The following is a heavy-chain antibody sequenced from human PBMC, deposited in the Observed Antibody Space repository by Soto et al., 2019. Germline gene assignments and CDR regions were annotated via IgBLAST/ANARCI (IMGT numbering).Heavy chain of an antibody. D-gene: IGHD3-3*01. CDR1: EFSISTFW. Sequence: EMQLVESGGGLGQPGGSLRLSCAASEFSISTFWMHWVRQAPGKGLVWVSRINGDETITEYADFVKGRFTVSRDNAKNTVYLQMNSLRAEDTALYYCARGYDFWSGYYRPHGMDLWCQGTAVTVSS. CDR2: INGDETIT. J-gene: IGHJ6*02. CDR3: ARGYDFWSGYYRPHGMDL. V-gene: IGHV3-74*01.